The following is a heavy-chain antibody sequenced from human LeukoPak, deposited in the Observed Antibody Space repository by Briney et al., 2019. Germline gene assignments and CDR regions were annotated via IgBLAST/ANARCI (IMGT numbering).Heavy chain of an antibody. CDR2: ISSSGSTI. J-gene: IGHJ4*02. Sequence: GGSLRLSCAASGFTFSDYYMSWIRQAPGKGLEWVSYISSSGSTIYYADSVKGRFTISRDNAKNSLYLQMNSLRAEDTAVYYCAREYYDILTGYYTPDYWGQGTLVTVSS. V-gene: IGHV3-11*01. D-gene: IGHD3-9*01. CDR1: GFTFSDYY. CDR3: AREYYDILTGYYTPDY.